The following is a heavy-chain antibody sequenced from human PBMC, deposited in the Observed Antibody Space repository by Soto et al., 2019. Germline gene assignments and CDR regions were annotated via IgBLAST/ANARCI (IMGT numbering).Heavy chain of an antibody. D-gene: IGHD3-3*01. Sequence: SVKVSCKASGFTFTSSAVQWLRQARGQRLEWIGWIVVGSGNTNYAQKFQERVTITRDMSTSTAYMELSSLRSEDTAVYYCAADSHYDFWSGYLGYYYYGMDVWGQGTTVTVSS. CDR3: AADSHYDFWSGYLGYYYYGMDV. CDR2: IVVGSGNT. V-gene: IGHV1-58*01. CDR1: GFTFTSSA. J-gene: IGHJ6*02.